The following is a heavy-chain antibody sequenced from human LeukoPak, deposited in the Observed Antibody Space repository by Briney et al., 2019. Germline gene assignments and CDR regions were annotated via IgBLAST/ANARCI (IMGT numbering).Heavy chain of an antibody. CDR2: IFGGGST. CDR1: GFTVSSNY. V-gene: IGHV3-53*01. CDR3: ARGSSGRNVGPFDY. Sequence: GGSLRLSCAASGFTVSSNYMSWVRQAPGKGLEWVSIIFGGGSTYYADSVKGRFTISRDNSKNTLYLQMNSLIAEDTAVYYCARGSSGRNVGPFDYWGQGTLITVSS. D-gene: IGHD6-19*01. J-gene: IGHJ4*02.